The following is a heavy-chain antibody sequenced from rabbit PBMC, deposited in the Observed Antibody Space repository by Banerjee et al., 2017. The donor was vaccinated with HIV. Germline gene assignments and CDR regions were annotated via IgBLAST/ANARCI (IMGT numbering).Heavy chain of an antibody. CDR1: GIDFSSYYR. D-gene: IGHD8-1*01. Sequence: QQQLEESGGGLVKPGGTLTLTCKASGIDFSSYYRMCWVRQAPGRGLELIACIYTTSGSTWYASWLNGRFTISRSTSLNTVDLQMTSLTAADTATYFCARRDYGSSTYYDLWGPGTLVTVS. CDR2: IYTTSGST. J-gene: IGHJ4*01. CDR3: ARRDYGSSTYYDL. V-gene: IGHV1S43*01.